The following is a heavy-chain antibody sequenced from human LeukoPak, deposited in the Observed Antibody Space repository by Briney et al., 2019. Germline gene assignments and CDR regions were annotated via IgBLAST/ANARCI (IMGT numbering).Heavy chain of an antibody. CDR3: ARVSLVISLFDY. CDR2: ISAYNGNT. D-gene: IGHD3-10*01. V-gene: IGHV1-18*01. J-gene: IGHJ4*02. Sequence: ASVKVSCKASGYTFTSYGISWVRQAPGQGLEWMGRISAYNGNTNYAQKLQGRVTMSTDTSTSTAYMELRSMRSDDTAVYYCARVSLVISLFDYWGQGTLVTVSS. CDR1: GYTFTSYG.